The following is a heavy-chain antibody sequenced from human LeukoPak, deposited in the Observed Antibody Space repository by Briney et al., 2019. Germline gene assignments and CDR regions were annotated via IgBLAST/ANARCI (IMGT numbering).Heavy chain of an antibody. D-gene: IGHD3-16*01. Sequence: GGSLRLSCAASGFTFSSYGMHWVRQAPGKGLEWVSAISGSGGSTYYADSVKGRFTISRDNSKNTLYLQMNSLRAEDTAVYYCAKRWGDYRPTYYYYYYMDVWGKGTTVTVSS. J-gene: IGHJ6*03. CDR2: ISGSGGST. CDR1: GFTFSSYG. CDR3: AKRWGDYRPTYYYYYYMDV. V-gene: IGHV3-23*01.